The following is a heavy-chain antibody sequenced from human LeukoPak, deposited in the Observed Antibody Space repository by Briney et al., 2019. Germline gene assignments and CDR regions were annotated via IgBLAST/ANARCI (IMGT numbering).Heavy chain of an antibody. CDR2: INHSGSS. Sequence: SETLSLTCAVYGGSFSGYYWSWIRQPPGKGLEWIGEINHSGSSNYNPSLKGRVTMSLDSSRNQFSLKLNSLTAADTALYYCASKDVSSYHYGALDMWGQGTMVIVTS. CDR1: GGSFSGYY. J-gene: IGHJ3*02. V-gene: IGHV4-34*01. D-gene: IGHD3-22*01. CDR3: ASKDVSSYHYGALDM.